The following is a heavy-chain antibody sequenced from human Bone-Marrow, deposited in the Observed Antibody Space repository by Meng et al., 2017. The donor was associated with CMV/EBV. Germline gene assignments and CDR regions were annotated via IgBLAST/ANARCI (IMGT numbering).Heavy chain of an antibody. V-gene: IGHV3-21*01. J-gene: IGHJ6*02. CDR1: GFTFSSYS. D-gene: IGHD3-3*01. CDR2: ISSSSSYI. CDR3: ASLSFWSGYYGSPGPYYYYGMDV. Sequence: GESLKISCAASGFTFSSYSMNWVRQAPGKGLEWVSSISSSSSYIYYADSVKGRLTISRDNAKNSLYLQMNSLRAEDTAVYYCASLSFWSGYYGSPGPYYYYGMDVWGQGTTVTVSS.